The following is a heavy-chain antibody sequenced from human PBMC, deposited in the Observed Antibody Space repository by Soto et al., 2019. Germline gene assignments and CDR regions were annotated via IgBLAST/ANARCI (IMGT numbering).Heavy chain of an antibody. J-gene: IGHJ6*02. Sequence: GGSLRLSCAASGFTFSSYGMHWVRQAPGKGLEWVAVISYDGSNKYYADSVKGRFTISRGNSKNTLYLQMNSLRAEDTAVYYCAKDSSGYYYYGMDVWGQGTTVTVSS. CDR3: AKDSSGYYYYGMDV. CDR1: GFTFSSYG. V-gene: IGHV3-30*18. D-gene: IGHD6-6*01. CDR2: ISYDGSNK.